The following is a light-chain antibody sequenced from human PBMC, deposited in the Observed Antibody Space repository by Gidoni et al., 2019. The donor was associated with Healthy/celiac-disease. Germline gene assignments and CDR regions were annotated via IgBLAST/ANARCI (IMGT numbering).Light chain of an antibody. CDR2: DDS. Sequence: SYVLTQPPSVSVAPGQTARITGGGNNIGSNSVHGYQQKPGQAPVLVVYDDSDRPSGTPELSGSNSGNTATLTISRVEAGDEADYSCQVWDSSSDHYVFGTGTKVTVL. CDR3: QVWDSSSDHYV. J-gene: IGLJ1*01. V-gene: IGLV3-21*02. CDR1: NIGSNS.